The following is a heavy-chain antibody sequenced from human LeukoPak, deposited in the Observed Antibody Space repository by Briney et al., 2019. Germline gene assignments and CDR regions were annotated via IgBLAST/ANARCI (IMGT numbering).Heavy chain of an antibody. CDR1: GGSFSGYY. V-gene: IGHV4-34*01. CDR3: ARGYYDFWSGYYYYYYMGV. J-gene: IGHJ6*03. D-gene: IGHD3-3*01. CDR2: INHSGST. Sequence: SETLSLTCAVYGGSFSGYYWSWIRQPPGKGLEWIGEINHSGSTNYNPSLKSRVTISVDTSKNQFSLKLSSVTAADTAVYYCARGYYDFWSGYYYYYYMGVWGKGTTVTVSS.